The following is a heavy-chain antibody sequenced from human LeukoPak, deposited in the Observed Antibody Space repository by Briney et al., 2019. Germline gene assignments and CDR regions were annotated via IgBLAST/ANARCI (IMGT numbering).Heavy chain of an antibody. V-gene: IGHV1-8*01. CDR2: MNPNSGNT. D-gene: IGHD3-3*01. CDR3: ARGGGDYDFWSGYYSGRAFDI. J-gene: IGHJ3*02. CDR1: GYTFTSYD. Sequence: ASVKVSCKASGYTFTSYDINWVRQATGQGLEWMGWMNPNSGNTGYAQKFQGRVTMTRNTSISTAYMELSSLRPEDTAVYYCARGGGDYDFWSGYYSGRAFDIWGQGTMVTVSS.